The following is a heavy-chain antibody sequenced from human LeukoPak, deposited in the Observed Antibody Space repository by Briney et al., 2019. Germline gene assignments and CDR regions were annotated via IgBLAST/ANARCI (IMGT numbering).Heavy chain of an antibody. CDR1: GYTLTELS. CDR2: FDPEDGET. Sequence: ASVKVSCKVSGYTLTELSLHWVRQAPGKGLEWMGGFDPEDGETIYAQKFQGRVTMTEDTSTDTAYMELSSLRSEDTAVYYCATDRGDDYFDEYFQHWGQGTLVTVSS. CDR3: ATDRGDDYFDEYFQH. V-gene: IGHV1-24*01. D-gene: IGHD5-24*01. J-gene: IGHJ1*01.